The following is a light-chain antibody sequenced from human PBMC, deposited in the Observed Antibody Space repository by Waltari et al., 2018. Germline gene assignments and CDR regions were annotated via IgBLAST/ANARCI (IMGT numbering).Light chain of an antibody. V-gene: IGLV2-14*03. CDR1: STHVGGYNP. CDR3: SSYTSGSTVV. J-gene: IGLJ2*01. Sequence: QSALTQPASVSGSPGQSIPISCTGTSTHVGGYNPSSWYQHHPGNVPKLLIYDGSKRPPGVSNRFSGSKSGYTASLTISGLQAEDESDYYCSSYTSGSTVVFGGGTKLTVL. CDR2: DGS.